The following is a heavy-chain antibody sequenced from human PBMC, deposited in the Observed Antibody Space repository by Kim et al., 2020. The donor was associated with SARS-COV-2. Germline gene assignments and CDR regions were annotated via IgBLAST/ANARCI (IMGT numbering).Heavy chain of an antibody. D-gene: IGHD5-12*01. Sequence: GGSLRLSCAASGFTFSSYGMHWVRQAPGKGLEWVAVIWYDGSNKYYADSVKGRFTISRDNSKNTLYLQMNSLRAEDTAVYYCARDFGGYDTFDAFDIWGQGTMVTVSS. CDR3: ARDFGGYDTFDAFDI. V-gene: IGHV3-33*01. J-gene: IGHJ3*02. CDR1: GFTFSSYG. CDR2: IWYDGSNK.